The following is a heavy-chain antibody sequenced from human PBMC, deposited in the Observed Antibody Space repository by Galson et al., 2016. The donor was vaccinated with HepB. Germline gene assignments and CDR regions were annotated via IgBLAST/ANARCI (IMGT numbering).Heavy chain of an antibody. V-gene: IGHV2-5*01. CDR3: AHTTFTDGWFDP. D-gene: IGHD1-1*01. CDR2: IFWNDDT. Sequence: PALVKPTQTLTLTCTFSGFSLSTSAVGVGWIRQPPGKALEWLAVIFWNDDTRYRPSLKSRPTIAKDTSKTHVILTMTNMDPLDTATYYCAHTTFTDGWFDPWVQGTLVTVSS. J-gene: IGHJ5*02. CDR1: GFSLSTSAVG.